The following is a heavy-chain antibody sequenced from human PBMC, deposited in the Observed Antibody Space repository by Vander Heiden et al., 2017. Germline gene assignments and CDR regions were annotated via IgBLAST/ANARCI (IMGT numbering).Heavy chain of an antibody. V-gene: IGHV3-23*01. CDR2: LDGSGGST. CDR1: GFTFGSSA. CDR3: AQLPTVTTAYNWLDP. D-gene: IGHD4-17*01. J-gene: IGHJ5*02. Sequence: DVQLLESGGGLVRPGVSLRLSCAASGFTFGSSAMSWVRHGPGKRLQWVSALDGSGGSTYYADSLKGRLPISRDNSKNTLYLQMNSLRAEDTAVYYCAQLPTVTTAYNWLDPWGQGTLVTVSS.